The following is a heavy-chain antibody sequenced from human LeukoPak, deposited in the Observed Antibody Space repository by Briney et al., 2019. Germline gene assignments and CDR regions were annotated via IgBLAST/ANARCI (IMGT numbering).Heavy chain of an antibody. CDR1: GGSISTSSYY. CDR2: MYYSEST. Sequence: SETLSLTCTVSGGSISTSSYYWGWIRQPPGKGLEWIGSMYYSESTYYNSSLKSRAPISLDPSKNQFSLKLSSVTAPDTALYYCASNEWSGYYFDYWGKGTLVSVSS. CDR3: ASNEWSGYYFDY. J-gene: IGHJ4*02. V-gene: IGHV4-39*01. D-gene: IGHD3-3*01.